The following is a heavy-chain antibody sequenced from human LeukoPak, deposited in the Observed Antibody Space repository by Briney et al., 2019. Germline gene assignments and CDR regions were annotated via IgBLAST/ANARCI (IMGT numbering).Heavy chain of an antibody. Sequence: GGSLRLSCAASGFTLSSYAMSWVCQAPGKGLEWVSAISGSGGSTYYADSVKGRFTISRDNSKNTLYLQMNSLRAEDTAVYYCAKGSLAGYCSGGSCYRYSYWGQGTLVTVSS. D-gene: IGHD2-15*01. J-gene: IGHJ4*02. CDR3: AKGSLAGYCSGGSCYRYSY. CDR1: GFTLSSYA. V-gene: IGHV3-23*01. CDR2: ISGSGGST.